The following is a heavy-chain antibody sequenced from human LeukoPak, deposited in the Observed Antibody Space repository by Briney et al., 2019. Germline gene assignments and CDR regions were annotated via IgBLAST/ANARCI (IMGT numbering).Heavy chain of an antibody. CDR1: GFTFSSYS. Sequence: PGGSLRLSCAASGFTFSSYSMNWVRQAPGKGLEWVSSISSSSSYIYYADSVKGRFTISRDNAKNSLYLQMNSLRTEDTAVYYCARDQTTRGPYWGQGTLVTVSS. D-gene: IGHD4-11*01. CDR3: ARDQTTRGPY. J-gene: IGHJ4*02. V-gene: IGHV3-21*01. CDR2: ISSSSSYI.